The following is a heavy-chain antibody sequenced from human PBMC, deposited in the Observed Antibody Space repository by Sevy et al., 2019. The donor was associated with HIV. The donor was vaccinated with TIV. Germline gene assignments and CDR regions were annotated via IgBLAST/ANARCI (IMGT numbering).Heavy chain of an antibody. V-gene: IGHV5-51*01. CDR2: IYPDDSET. Sequence: GESLKISCEGSGYSFTSHWIGWVRHMPGKGLEWMGIIYPDDSETRYSPSFQGQVTFSADKSISTAYLQWSSLKASDTAMYYCATSRSGYFYSSGYYIYWGQGTMVTVSS. CDR1: GYSFTSHW. CDR3: ATSRSGYFYSSGYYIY. D-gene: IGHD3-22*01. J-gene: IGHJ4*02.